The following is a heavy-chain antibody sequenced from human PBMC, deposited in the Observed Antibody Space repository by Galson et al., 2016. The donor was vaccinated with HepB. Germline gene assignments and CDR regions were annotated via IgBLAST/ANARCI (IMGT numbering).Heavy chain of an antibody. CDR2: IYSDGRT. CDR3: ATRLGYCRGGTCFGRY. Sequence: SLRLSCAVSGFSVSDNYMSWVRQAPGKGLEWVSLIYSDGRTHHAESVKGRFTISSDNTKHTVYLQMNSLRVEDSAIYYCATRLGYCRGGTCFGRYWGQGSLVIVSS. CDR1: GFSVSDNY. V-gene: IGHV3-53*01. J-gene: IGHJ1*01. D-gene: IGHD2-15*01.